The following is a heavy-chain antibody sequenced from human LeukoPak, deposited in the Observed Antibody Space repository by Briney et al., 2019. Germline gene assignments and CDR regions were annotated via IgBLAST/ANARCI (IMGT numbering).Heavy chain of an antibody. CDR2: ISAYNGNT. Sequence: ASVKVSCKASGYTFTSYGISWVRQAPGQGLEWMGWISAYNGNTNYAQKLQGRVTVTTDTSTSTAYMELRSLRSDDTAVYYCARVRSNDIFPEGDYWGQGTLVTVSS. V-gene: IGHV1-18*01. CDR3: ARVRSNDIFPEGDY. J-gene: IGHJ4*02. CDR1: GYTFTSYG. D-gene: IGHD3-9*01.